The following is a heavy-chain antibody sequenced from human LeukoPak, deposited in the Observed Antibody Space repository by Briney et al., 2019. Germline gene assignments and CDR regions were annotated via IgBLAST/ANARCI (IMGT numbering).Heavy chain of an antibody. CDR1: GFKFDDYA. V-gene: IGHV3-9*03. CDR3: VKDACGGGCYLDN. D-gene: IGHD2-21*02. J-gene: IGHJ4*02. Sequence: GRSLRLSCAVSGFKFDDYAMHWVPQPPGKGLEWVSSVSWNSDNMAYADSVKGRFTISRDNAKKSLYLQMNSLRTDDMALYYCVKDACGGGCYLDNWGQGTLVTVSS. CDR2: VSWNSDNM.